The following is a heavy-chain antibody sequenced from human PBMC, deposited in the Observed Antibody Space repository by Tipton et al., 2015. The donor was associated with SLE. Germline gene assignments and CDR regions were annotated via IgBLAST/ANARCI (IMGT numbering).Heavy chain of an antibody. CDR2: IYHSGST. J-gene: IGHJ5*02. CDR3: ARGLSSSWYSNWFDP. CDR1: GGSISSSNW. V-gene: IGHV4-4*02. Sequence: SLRLSCAVSGGSISSSNWWSWVRQPPGKGLEWIGEIYHSGSTNYNPSLKSRVTISVDKSKNQFSLQLNSVTPEDTAVYYCARGLSSSWYSNWFDPWGQGTLVTVSS. D-gene: IGHD6-13*01.